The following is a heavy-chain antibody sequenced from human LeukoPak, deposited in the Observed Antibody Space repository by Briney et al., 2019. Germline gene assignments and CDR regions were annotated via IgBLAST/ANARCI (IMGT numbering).Heavy chain of an antibody. J-gene: IGHJ4*02. V-gene: IGHV3-23*01. D-gene: IGHD3-3*02. CDR3: AKVSWSINHDDY. CDR2: ISGSGNNT. CDR1: GFTFSSYG. Sequence: GGSLRLSCEASGFTFSSYGMTWVRQAPGKGLEWVSVISGSGNNTYYADSVKGRFTISRDISKNTLYLQMNSLRAEDTAVYHCAKVSWSINHDDYWGQGTLVTVSS.